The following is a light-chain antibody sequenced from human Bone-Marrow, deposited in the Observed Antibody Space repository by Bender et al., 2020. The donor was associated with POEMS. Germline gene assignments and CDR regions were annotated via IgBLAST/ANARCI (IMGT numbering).Light chain of an antibody. CDR2: DVT. CDR1: SSDVGLYNY. CDR3: TSYSDSASANWL. V-gene: IGLV2-14*03. Sequence: QSALTQPASVSGSPGQSITISCIGSSSDVGLYNYVSWYQQHPGKAPQLIIYDVTKRPSGVPDRFSGSKSGNTASLTVSRLQAEDEADYYCTSYSDSASANWLFGGGTKLTVL. J-gene: IGLJ3*02.